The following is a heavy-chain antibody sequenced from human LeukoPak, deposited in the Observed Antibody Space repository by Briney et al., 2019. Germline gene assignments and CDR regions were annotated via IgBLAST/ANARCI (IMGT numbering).Heavy chain of an antibody. CDR2: INGGDGNT. V-gene: IGHV1-3*01. D-gene: IGHD2-2*01. J-gene: IGHJ4*02. Sequence: APVKVSCKTSGYTFSTYAIQWVRQAPGQRLEWMGWINGGDGNTKFPQKFQGRVTITRDTSASSSYMELSSLRSEDTAVYYCARSYIVVVPAVYFDYWGQGTLVTVSS. CDR1: GYTFSTYA. CDR3: ARSYIVVVPAVYFDY.